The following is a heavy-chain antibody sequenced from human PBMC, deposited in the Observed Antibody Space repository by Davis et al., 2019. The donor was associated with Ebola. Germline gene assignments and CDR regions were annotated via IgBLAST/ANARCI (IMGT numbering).Heavy chain of an antibody. CDR1: GFTFSNYA. J-gene: IGHJ4*02. CDR2: ISVTGADI. V-gene: IGHV3-23*01. Sequence: GESLKISCAASGFTFSNYAMSWVRQAPGGGLEWVAGISVTGADIKYADSVKGRFTISRDNSRNTVSLQMGSLRVDDTAVYYCAKSFLHTGPHMSEFRGVDYWGQGTVVTVSS. CDR3: AKSFLHTGPHMSEFRGVDY. D-gene: IGHD2-8*02.